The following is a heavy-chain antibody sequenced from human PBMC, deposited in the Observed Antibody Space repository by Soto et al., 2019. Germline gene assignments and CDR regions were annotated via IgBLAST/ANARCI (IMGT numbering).Heavy chain of an antibody. CDR3: ARNGSYYDFWRGQYFGGAMDV. CDR2: INHSGST. J-gene: IGHJ6*02. V-gene: IGHV4-34*01. D-gene: IGHD3-3*01. CDR1: GGSFSGYY. Sequence: PSETLSLTCAVYGGSFSGYYWSWIRQPPGKGLEWIGEINHSGSTNYNPSLKSRVTISVDTSKNQFSLKMSSVTAADTAVYYCARNGSYYDFWRGQYFGGAMDVWGQGTTVTVSS.